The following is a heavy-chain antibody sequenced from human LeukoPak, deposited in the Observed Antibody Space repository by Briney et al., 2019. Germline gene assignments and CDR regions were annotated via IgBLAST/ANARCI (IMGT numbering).Heavy chain of an antibody. CDR1: GYTFTSYG. D-gene: IGHD3-22*01. CDR3: ARPYYDSSAPPYDY. V-gene: IGHV1-18*01. CDR2: ISAYNGNT. J-gene: IGHJ4*02. Sequence: GASVKVSWKASGYTFTSYGISWVRQAPGQGLEWMGWISAYNGNTNYAQKLQGRVTMTTDTSTSTAYMELRSLRSDDTAVYYCARPYYDSSAPPYDYWGQGTLVTVPS.